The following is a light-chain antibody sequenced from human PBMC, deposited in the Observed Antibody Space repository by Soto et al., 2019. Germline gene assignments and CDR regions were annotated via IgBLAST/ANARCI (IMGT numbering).Light chain of an antibody. V-gene: IGLV6-57*02. CDR1: SGSIASNY. CDR3: QSFDGSTVV. J-gene: IGLJ2*01. Sequence: NFMLTQPHSVSESPGKTVIISCTGSSGSIASNYVQWYQQCPGSAPTTVIYEDNQRPSGVPDRFSGSIDSSSNSASLTISGLKNEDEADYYCQSFDGSTVVFGGGTQLTVL. CDR2: EDN.